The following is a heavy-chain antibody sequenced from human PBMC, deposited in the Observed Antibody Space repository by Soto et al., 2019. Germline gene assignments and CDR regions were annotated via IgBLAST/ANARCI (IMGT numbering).Heavy chain of an antibody. V-gene: IGHV3-48*03. CDR3: ARVDLGDALDY. CDR2: ISNSGSTK. J-gene: IGHJ4*02. Sequence: EVQLVESGGDMVQPGGSLRLSCVASAITLSSHDVTRVRQAPGKGLEWLTYISNSGSTKHYADSVKGRFTVSRDNAKNSVFLQMNSLRAEDTAIYYCARVDLGDALDYWGQGTLVTVSS. D-gene: IGHD2-21*02. CDR1: AITLSSHD.